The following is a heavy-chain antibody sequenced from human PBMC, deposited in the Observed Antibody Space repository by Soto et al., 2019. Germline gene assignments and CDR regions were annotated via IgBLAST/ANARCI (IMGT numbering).Heavy chain of an antibody. D-gene: IGHD3-9*01. Sequence: GGSLRLSCAASGFTLSNAWMSWVRQAPGKGLEWVGRIKSKTDGGTTDYAAPVKGRFTISRDDSKNTLYLQMNSLKTEDTAVYYCTTDLTYDILTGHDYWGQGTLVTVSS. CDR3: TTDLTYDILTGHDY. CDR1: GFTLSNAW. V-gene: IGHV3-15*01. J-gene: IGHJ4*02. CDR2: IKSKTDGGTT.